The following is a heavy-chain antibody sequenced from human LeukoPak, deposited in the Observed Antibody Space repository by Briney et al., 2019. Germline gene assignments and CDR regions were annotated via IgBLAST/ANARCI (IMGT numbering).Heavy chain of an antibody. CDR2: ISGSGGST. V-gene: IGHV3-23*01. CDR3: AKSLATQSRRVFFDY. Sequence: SGGSLRLSCAASGFTFSNYAMSWVRQAPGKGLEWVSAISGSGGSTYYADSVKGRFTISRDNSKNTLYLQVNSLRAEDTAVYYCAKSLATQSRRVFFDYWGQGTLVTVSS. J-gene: IGHJ4*02. D-gene: IGHD5-12*01. CDR1: GFTFSNYA.